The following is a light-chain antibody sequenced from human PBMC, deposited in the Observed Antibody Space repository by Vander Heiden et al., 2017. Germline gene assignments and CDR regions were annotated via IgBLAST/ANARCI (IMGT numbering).Light chain of an antibody. CDR2: EGS. V-gene: IGLV2-23*01. J-gene: IGLJ2*01. Sequence: QSALTQPASVSGSPGQSITISSTGTSRDVGRYNLVSWYQQHPGKAPKRMIYEGSERHAGVSNRFSGSKSGNTASLTSSGLQAEDEADYYCCSYAGSSTYVVFGGGTKLTVL. CDR1: SRDVGRYNL. CDR3: CSYAGSSTYVV.